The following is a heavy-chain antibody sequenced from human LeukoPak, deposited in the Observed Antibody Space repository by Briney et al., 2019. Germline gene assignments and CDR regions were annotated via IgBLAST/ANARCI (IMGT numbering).Heavy chain of an antibody. V-gene: IGHV3-21*01. D-gene: IGHD3-10*01. CDR1: GFTFSRYT. CDR2: ISTSSIYK. Sequence: GGSLRLSCGASGFTFSRYTMNWVRQAPGKGLEWVASISTSSIYKYYGDPVKGRFTISRDNSRNSVYLQMDSLRAEDTAVYYCARAPVIFGSGTQDAFDIWGQGTMVTVPS. J-gene: IGHJ3*02. CDR3: ARAPVIFGSGTQDAFDI.